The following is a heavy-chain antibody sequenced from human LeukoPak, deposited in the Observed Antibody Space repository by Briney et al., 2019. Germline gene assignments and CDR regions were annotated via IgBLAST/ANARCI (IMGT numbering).Heavy chain of an antibody. J-gene: IGHJ3*02. Sequence: GGSLRLSCAASGFTFDDYAMHWVRQAPGKGLEWVSGISWNSGSIGYADSVKGRFTISRDNAKNSLYLQMNSLRAEDTALYYCAKWGRIRELHALDIWGQGTMVTVSS. D-gene: IGHD1-26*01. V-gene: IGHV3-9*01. CDR3: AKWGRIRELHALDI. CDR1: GFTFDDYA. CDR2: ISWNSGSI.